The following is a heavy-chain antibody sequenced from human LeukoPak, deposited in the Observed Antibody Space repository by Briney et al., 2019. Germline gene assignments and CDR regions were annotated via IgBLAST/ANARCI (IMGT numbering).Heavy chain of an antibody. J-gene: IGHJ3*02. CDR1: GGSISSSSYY. Sequence: PSETLSLTCTVSGGSISSSSYYWAWIRQPPGKGLEWIGSIYYSGNTYYKSSLKSRVTIAVDTSKNQFSLKLNSVTAADTAVYYCARESYYDSSGYSHDAFDIWGQGTMVTVSS. V-gene: IGHV4-39*07. D-gene: IGHD3-22*01. CDR2: IYYSGNT. CDR3: ARESYYDSSGYSHDAFDI.